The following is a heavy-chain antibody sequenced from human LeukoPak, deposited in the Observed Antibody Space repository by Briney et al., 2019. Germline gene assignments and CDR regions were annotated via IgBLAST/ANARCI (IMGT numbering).Heavy chain of an antibody. CDR2: IYPGDSDT. CDR1: GYSFSKYW. V-gene: IGHV5-51*01. D-gene: IGHD6-25*01. CDR3: AKQGNGWYFDY. Sequence: LGESLKISCKGSGYSFSKYWIAWVRQMPGKGLEWMGVIYPGDSDTIYNPSFQGQVAISVDESINTTYLQWSSLKASDTGIYYCAKQGNGWYFDYWGQGTLATVSS. J-gene: IGHJ4*02.